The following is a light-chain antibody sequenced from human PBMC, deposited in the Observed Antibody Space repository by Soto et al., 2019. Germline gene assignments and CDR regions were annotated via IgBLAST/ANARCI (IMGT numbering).Light chain of an antibody. CDR1: TSNIASNA. CDR2: SDN. V-gene: IGLV1-44*01. CDR3: ATWADSLKTYV. J-gene: IGLJ1*01. Sequence: QSVLTQPPSASGTPGQRVTISCSGSTSNIASNAINWFQQLPGTAPKLLIYSDNQRPSGVPDRVSGSKSGTSASLAISGLQSEDEADYYCATWADSLKTYVFGTGT.